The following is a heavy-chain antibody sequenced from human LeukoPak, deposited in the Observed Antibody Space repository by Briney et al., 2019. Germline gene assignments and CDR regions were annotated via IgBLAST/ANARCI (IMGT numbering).Heavy chain of an antibody. CDR1: GYTFTGYY. D-gene: IGHD5-12*01. J-gene: IGHJ3*02. Sequence: GASVKVSCKASGYTFTGYYMHWVRQAPGQGLEWMGWINPNSGGTNYAQKFQGRVTMTRDTSIRTAYMETSRLRSDDAAVYYCARVKRISGYDLTGAFDIWGQGTMVTVSS. CDR3: ARVKRISGYDLTGAFDI. V-gene: IGHV1-2*02. CDR2: INPNSGGT.